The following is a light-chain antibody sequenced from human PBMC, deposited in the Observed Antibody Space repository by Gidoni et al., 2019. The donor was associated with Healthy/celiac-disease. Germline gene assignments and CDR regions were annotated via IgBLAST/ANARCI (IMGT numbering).Light chain of an antibody. Sequence: IVMTQSPLSLPVTPGEPASISCRSSQCLLHSNGYNYLDWYQQKPGQSPQLLIYLGSNRASGVPDRFSGSGSGTDFTLKISRVEAEDVGVYYCMQALQTPWTFGQGTKVEIK. CDR1: QCLLHSNGYNY. J-gene: IGKJ1*01. CDR3: MQALQTPWT. V-gene: IGKV2-28*01. CDR2: LGS.